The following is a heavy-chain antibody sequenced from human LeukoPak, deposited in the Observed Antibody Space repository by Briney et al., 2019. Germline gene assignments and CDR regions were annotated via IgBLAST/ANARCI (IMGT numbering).Heavy chain of an antibody. CDR1: GGSISSYY. CDR3: ARDRGAKGFDY. CDR2: IYYSGST. Sequence: SETLSLTCTVSGGSISSYYWSWIRQPPGKGLEWIGYIYYSGSTNYNPSLKSRVTISVDTSKNQFSLKLSSVTAADTAVYYCARDRGAKGFDYWGQGTLVTVSS. V-gene: IGHV4-59*01. D-gene: IGHD3-10*01. J-gene: IGHJ4*02.